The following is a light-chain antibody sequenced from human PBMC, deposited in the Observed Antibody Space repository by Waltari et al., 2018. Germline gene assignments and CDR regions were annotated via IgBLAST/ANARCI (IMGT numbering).Light chain of an antibody. J-gene: IGLJ2*01. CDR2: DVF. CDR3: NSYSTSSAPA. CDR1: SSDVGDLEY. Sequence: SALTQPASVSGSPGQSVTISCTGTSSDVGDLEYVSWFQQHPGKAPKLLIYDVFSRPSGVSNRFSASKSGNTASLTISGLQAEDEANYFCNSYSTSSAPAFGGGTKLTVL. V-gene: IGLV2-14*03.